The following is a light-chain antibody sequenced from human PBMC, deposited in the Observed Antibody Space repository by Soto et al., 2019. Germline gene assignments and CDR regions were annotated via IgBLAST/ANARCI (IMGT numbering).Light chain of an antibody. CDR1: SSDIGHYDY. J-gene: IGLJ1*01. CDR2: HVT. CDR3: CSLTTSHTYV. V-gene: IGLV2-14*03. Sequence: QSAVTQPASVSGSPGQSITISCTGTSSDIGHYDYVSWYQQHPGKAPKLMIYHVTYRPSGVSNRYSGSKSGNSASLTISGLHADDEADYYCCSLTTSHTYVFGSGTKVTVL.